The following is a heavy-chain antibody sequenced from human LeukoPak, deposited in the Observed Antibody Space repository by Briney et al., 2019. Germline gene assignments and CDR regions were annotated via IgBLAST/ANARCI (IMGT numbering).Heavy chain of an antibody. CDR3: ARGWREIAAAGTFRHAFDI. CDR2: IYTGGST. D-gene: IGHD6-13*01. CDR1: GGSISSYY. V-gene: IGHV4-4*07. J-gene: IGHJ3*02. Sequence: SETLSLTCTVSGGSISSYYWSWIRQPAGKGLEWIGRIYTGGSTNYNPSLKSRVTMSVDTSKNQFSLKLSSVTAADTAVYYCARGWREIAAAGTFRHAFDIWGQGTMVTVSS.